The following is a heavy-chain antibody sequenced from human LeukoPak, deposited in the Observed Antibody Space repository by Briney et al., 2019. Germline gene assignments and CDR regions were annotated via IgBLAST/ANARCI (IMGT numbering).Heavy chain of an antibody. J-gene: IGHJ4*02. V-gene: IGHV3-7*01. CDR1: GFNFSSYW. CDR2: INQDGGEK. D-gene: IGHD3-10*01. CDR3: ARGYGSGSYSDFDY. Sequence: PGGSLRLSCAASGFNFSSYWMNWVRQAPGKGLEWVANINQDGGEKYYVDSVKDRFTISRDNGKNSLILQMNSLRVEDTAVYYCARGYGSGSYSDFDYWGQGTLVTVSS.